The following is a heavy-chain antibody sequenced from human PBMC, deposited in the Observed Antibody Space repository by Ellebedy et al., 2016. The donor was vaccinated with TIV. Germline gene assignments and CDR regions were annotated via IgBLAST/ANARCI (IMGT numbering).Heavy chain of an antibody. D-gene: IGHD4-23*01. CDR3: SSDPVGVGPAFDV. Sequence: LSLTCAASGFTFNSYAMHWVRQAPGKGLEWVAVISHDGSSQYYADSVKGRFTISRDNSKDTLFLQMNSLRAEDTAIYFCSSDPVGVGPAFDVWGQGTMVTVSS. CDR1: GFTFNSYA. CDR2: ISHDGSSQ. J-gene: IGHJ3*01. V-gene: IGHV3-30-3*01.